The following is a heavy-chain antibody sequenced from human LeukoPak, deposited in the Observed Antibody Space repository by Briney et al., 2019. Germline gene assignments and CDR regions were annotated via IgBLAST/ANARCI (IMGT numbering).Heavy chain of an antibody. V-gene: IGHV4-39*01. CDR2: IYYSGST. CDR1: GGSISSSSYY. Sequence: SETLSLTCTVYGGSISSSSYYWGWIRQPPGKGLEWIGSIYYSGSTYYNPSLKSRVTISVDTSKNQFSLRLSSVTAADTAVYYCARGSDIQDAFDIWGQGTMVTVSS. D-gene: IGHD3-9*01. J-gene: IGHJ3*02. CDR3: ARGSDIQDAFDI.